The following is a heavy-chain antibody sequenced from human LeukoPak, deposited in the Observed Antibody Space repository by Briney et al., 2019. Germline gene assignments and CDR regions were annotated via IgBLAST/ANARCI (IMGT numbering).Heavy chain of an antibody. CDR3: ARHLSGDYGPWGWFDP. CDR1: GYSFTSYW. J-gene: IGHJ5*02. CDR2: IYPGDSDT. D-gene: IGHD4-17*01. V-gene: IGHV5-51*01. Sequence: GESLKISCKGSGYSFTSYWIGWVRQMPGKGLEWMGIIYPGDSDTRYSPSFQGQVTISADKSISTAYLQWSSLKASDTAMYYCARHLSGDYGPWGWFDPWGQGTLVTVSS.